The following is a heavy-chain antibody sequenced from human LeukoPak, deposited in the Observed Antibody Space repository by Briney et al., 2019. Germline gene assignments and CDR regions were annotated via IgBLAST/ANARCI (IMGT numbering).Heavy chain of an antibody. Sequence: LGESLKISCKGSGYRFTSYWIGWVRQVSGKGLEWMGIIYPGDCDTRYSPSFQGQVTISADRSISTANLQWSSLKASDTAMYNCARQGGSSGWYAGPSNWFDPWGQGTLVTVSS. D-gene: IGHD6-19*01. V-gene: IGHV5-51*01. J-gene: IGHJ5*02. CDR1: GYRFTSYW. CDR3: ARQGGSSGWYAGPSNWFDP. CDR2: IYPGDCDT.